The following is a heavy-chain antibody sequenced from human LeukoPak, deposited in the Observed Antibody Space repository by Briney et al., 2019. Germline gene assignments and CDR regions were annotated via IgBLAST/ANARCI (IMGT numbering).Heavy chain of an antibody. CDR2: INPNSGGT. CDR3: ARDLAGVDIGY. V-gene: IGHV1-2*02. CDR1: GYTFTSYG. D-gene: IGHD5-12*01. J-gene: IGHJ4*02. Sequence: ASVKVSCKASGYTFTSYGISWVRQAPGQGLEWMGWINPNSGGTNYAQKFQGRVTMTRDTSISTAYMELSRLRSDDTAVYYCARDLAGVDIGYWGQGTLVTVSS.